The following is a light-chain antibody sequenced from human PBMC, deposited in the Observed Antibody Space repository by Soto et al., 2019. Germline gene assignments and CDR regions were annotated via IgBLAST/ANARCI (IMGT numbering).Light chain of an antibody. V-gene: IGKV3-15*01. Sequence: EIVMTQSPATLSVSPGERATLSCRASQSVSSNLAWYQHKPGQAPRLLIYGASTRATGIPARFSGSGSGTEFTLTISSLQSEDSAVYYCQQYTNWWTFGQGTKVEIK. J-gene: IGKJ1*01. CDR1: QSVSSN. CDR3: QQYTNWWT. CDR2: GAS.